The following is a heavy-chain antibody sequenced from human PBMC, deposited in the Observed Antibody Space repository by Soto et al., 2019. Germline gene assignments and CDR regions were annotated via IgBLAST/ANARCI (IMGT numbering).Heavy chain of an antibody. CDR3: ARGVFMVRGVIRWSSRRHWLDP. J-gene: IGHJ5*02. CDR1: GGSISSGGYY. V-gene: IGHV4-31*03. Sequence: PSETLSLTCTVSGGSISSGGYYWSWIRQHPGKGLEWIGYIYYSGSTYYNPSLKSRVTISVDTSKNQFSLKLSSVTATDTAVYYCARGVFMVRGVIRWSSRRHWLDPWAQGTLVTVSS. CDR2: IYYSGST. D-gene: IGHD3-10*01.